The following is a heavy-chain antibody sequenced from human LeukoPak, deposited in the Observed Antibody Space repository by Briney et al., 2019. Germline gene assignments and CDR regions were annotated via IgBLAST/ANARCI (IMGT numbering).Heavy chain of an antibody. V-gene: IGHV3-7*01. CDR1: GFTFSSYW. CDR2: IKQDGSEK. CDR3: TRDSGYNAFDI. J-gene: IGHJ3*02. Sequence: GGSLRLSCAASGFTFSSYWMSWVRQAPGKGLEWVANIKQDGSEKYYVDSVKGRFTISRDNAKSSLYLQMNSLRGEDTAVYYCTRDSGYNAFDIWGQGTMVTVSS. D-gene: IGHD5-12*01.